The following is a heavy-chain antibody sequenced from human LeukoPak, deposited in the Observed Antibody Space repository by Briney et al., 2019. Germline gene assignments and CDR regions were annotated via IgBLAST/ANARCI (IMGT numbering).Heavy chain of an antibody. V-gene: IGHV1-24*01. CDR1: GYTLTELS. Sequence: ASVKVSCKVSGYTLTELSMHWVRQAPGKGLEWMGGFDPEDGETIYAQKFQGRVTMTRDTSTSTVYMELSSLRSEDTAVYYCARSFNSITIFGVVXTXAYAFDIWGQGTMVTVSS. CDR2: FDPEDGET. CDR3: ARSFNSITIFGVVXTXAYAFDI. J-gene: IGHJ3*02. D-gene: IGHD3-3*01.